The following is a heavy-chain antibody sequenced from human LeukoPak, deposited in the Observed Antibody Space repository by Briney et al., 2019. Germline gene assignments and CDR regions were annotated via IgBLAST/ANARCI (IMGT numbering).Heavy chain of an antibody. CDR2: IKQDGSKK. V-gene: IGHV3-7*04. CDR1: GFPFSSHW. CDR3: TRVGYIDEGIDY. J-gene: IGHJ4*02. Sequence: PGGSLRLSCVASGFPFSSHWMTWVRQAPGKGLEWVANIKQDGSKKSYVDSVKGRFTISRDNAKNSLYLQMNSLGAEDTAIYYCTRVGYIDEGIDYWGQGTLVTVSS. D-gene: IGHD5-24*01.